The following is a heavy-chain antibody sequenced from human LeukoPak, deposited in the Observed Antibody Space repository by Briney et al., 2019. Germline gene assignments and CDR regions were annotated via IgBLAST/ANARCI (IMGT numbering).Heavy chain of an antibody. CDR2: IIPIFGTA. CDR3: ASAYCGGDCYSCDY. V-gene: IGHV1-69*13. D-gene: IGHD2-21*02. CDR1: GGTFSSYA. J-gene: IGHJ4*02. Sequence: PGASVKVSCKASGGTFSSYANSWVRQAPGRGLEWMGGIIPIFGTANYAQKFQGRVTITADESTSTAYMELSSLRSEDTAVYYCASAYCGGDCYSCDYWGQGTPVTVSS.